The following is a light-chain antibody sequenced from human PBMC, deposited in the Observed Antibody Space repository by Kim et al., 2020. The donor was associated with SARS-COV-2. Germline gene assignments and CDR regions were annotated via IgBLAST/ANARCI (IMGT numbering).Light chain of an antibody. CDR3: NSRGSNDNVL. V-gene: IGLV3-19*01. J-gene: IGLJ2*01. Sequence: VALGQRVRITCKGDSLRSYYATRYQQKPGQAPIVVIYGKNNRPSGIPDRFSGSSSGDTASLTITGTQAGDEADYYCNSRGSNDNVLFGGGTQLTVL. CDR1: SLRSYY. CDR2: GKN.